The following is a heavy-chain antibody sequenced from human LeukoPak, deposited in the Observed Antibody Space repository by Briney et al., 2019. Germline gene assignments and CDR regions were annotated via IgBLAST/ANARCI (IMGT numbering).Heavy chain of an antibody. D-gene: IGHD5-12*01. V-gene: IGHV3-21*01. CDR2: ISSSSSYI. CDR1: GFTLSSYS. J-gene: IGHJ3*02. CDR3: ARGSPNSGYDAFDI. Sequence: PGGSLRLSCAASGFTLSSYSMNWVRQAPGKGLEWVSSISSSSSYIYYADSVKGRFTISRDNAKNSLYLQMNSLRAEDTAVYYCARGSPNSGYDAFDIWGQGTMVTVSS.